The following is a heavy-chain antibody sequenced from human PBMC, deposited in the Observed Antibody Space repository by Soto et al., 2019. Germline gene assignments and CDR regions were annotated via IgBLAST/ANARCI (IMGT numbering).Heavy chain of an antibody. CDR3: ARDGGRNSGGIDY. CDR2: FIPIFGTA. Sequence: QVQLVQSGAGVKKPGSSVKVSCKASGGTFCSYSLNWVRQAPGQGLEWMGEFIPIFGTANYAQKFQGRVTITADESTSTAYMELSSLRSDDRPVYYCARDGGRNSGGIDYWGQGPLVTVSS. J-gene: IGHJ4*02. D-gene: IGHD1-26*01. CDR1: GGTFCSYS. V-gene: IGHV1-69*01.